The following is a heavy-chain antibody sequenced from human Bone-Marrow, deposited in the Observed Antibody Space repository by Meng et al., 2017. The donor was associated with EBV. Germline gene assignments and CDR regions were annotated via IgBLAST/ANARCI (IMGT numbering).Heavy chain of an antibody. CDR2: ILYDGSKK. Sequence: QVQLVESGGGVVQPGRSLRLSCVGSGFTFKSVGLKWVRQAPGKGLEWLAFILYDGSKKYHADAVEGRFTISRDNSRNTMFLQMNSLRVEDTAVYYCAKGNGVVDDWGQGTLVTVSS. J-gene: IGHJ4*02. D-gene: IGHD3-16*02. V-gene: IGHV3-33*08. CDR1: GFTFKSVG. CDR3: AKGNGVVDD.